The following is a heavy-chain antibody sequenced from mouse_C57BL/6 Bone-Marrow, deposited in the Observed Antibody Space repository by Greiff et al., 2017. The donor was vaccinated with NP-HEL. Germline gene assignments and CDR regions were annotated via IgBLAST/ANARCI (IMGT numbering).Heavy chain of an antibody. V-gene: IGHV1-64*01. CDR1: GYTFTSYW. Sequence: QVQLQQPGAELVKPGASVKLSCKASGYTFTSYWMHWVKQRPGQGLEWIGMIHPNSGSTNYNEKFKSKATLTVDKSSSTAYMQLSSLTSEDSAVYYCAPAFITTVVATDYYAMDDWGQGTSVTVSS. D-gene: IGHD1-1*01. CDR2: IHPNSGST. CDR3: APAFITTVVATDYYAMDD. J-gene: IGHJ4*01.